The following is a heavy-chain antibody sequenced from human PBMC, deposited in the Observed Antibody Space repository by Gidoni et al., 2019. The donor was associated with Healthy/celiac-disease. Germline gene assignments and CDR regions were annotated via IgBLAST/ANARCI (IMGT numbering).Heavy chain of an antibody. CDR2: INHTGST. V-gene: IGHV4-34*01. CDR3: ARVGPYNILTGYQYYFDS. CDR1: GGSFSGYY. D-gene: IGHD3-9*01. J-gene: IGHJ4*02. Sequence: QVQLQQWGAGLLKPSETLSLTCAVYGGSFSGYYWSWIRQPPGKGLEWIGEINHTGSTNYSPSLKSRVTMSLDTSKNQFSLKLTSVTAADTAVYYCARVGPYNILTGYQYYFDSWGQGTLVTVSS.